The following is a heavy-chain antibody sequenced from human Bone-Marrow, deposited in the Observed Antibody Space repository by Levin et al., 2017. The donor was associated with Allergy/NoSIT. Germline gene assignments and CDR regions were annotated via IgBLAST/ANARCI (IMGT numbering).Heavy chain of an antibody. Sequence: PGGSLRLSCAASGFAFSNYALSWVRQPPGKGLEWVSTITSNAESTYSADSVKGRFTISSDNSRNTLYLQMNSLRSEDTATYFCVKGGPTVASPCDSWGQGTLVIVSS. V-gene: IGHV3-23*01. CDR1: GFAFSNYA. D-gene: IGHD4-23*01. CDR2: ITSNAEST. J-gene: IGHJ4*02. CDR3: VKGGPTVASPCDS.